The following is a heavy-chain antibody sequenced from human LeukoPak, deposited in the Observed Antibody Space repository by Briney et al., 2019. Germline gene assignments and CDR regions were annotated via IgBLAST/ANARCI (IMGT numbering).Heavy chain of an antibody. CDR2: INPNSGGT. CDR3: ARGFAEEGTTTGAFDI. Sequence: ASVKVSCKASGYTFSGDYVHWVRQAPGQGLEWMGWINPNSGGTNYAQKFQGRVTMTRDTSISTAYMELRRLGSDDTAVYYCARGFAEEGTTTGAFDIWGHGTMVTVSS. CDR1: GYTFSGDY. D-gene: IGHD1-7*01. V-gene: IGHV1-2*02. J-gene: IGHJ3*02.